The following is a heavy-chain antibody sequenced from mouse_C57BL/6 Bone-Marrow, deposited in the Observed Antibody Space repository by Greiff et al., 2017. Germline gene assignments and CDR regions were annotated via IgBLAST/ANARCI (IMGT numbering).Heavy chain of an antibody. Sequence: EVQLQQSGPELVKPGASVKISCKASGYTFTDYYMNWVKQSHGKSLEWIGDINPNNGGTSYNQKFKGKATLTVDKSSSTAYMELRSLTSEDSAVYYCARSFDYARYWYCDVWGTGTTVTVSS. CDR1: GYTFTDYY. J-gene: IGHJ1*03. CDR3: ARSFDYARYWYCDV. V-gene: IGHV1-26*01. D-gene: IGHD2-4*01. CDR2: INPNNGGT.